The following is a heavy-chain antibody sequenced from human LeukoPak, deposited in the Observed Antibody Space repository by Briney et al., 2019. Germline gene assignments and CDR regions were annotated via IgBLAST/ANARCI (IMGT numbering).Heavy chain of an antibody. V-gene: IGHV1-2*04. J-gene: IGHJ4*02. CDR2: ISPNSGDT. Sequence: ASVKVSCEASGYTFIDYYIHWVRQAPGQGLEWVGWISPNSGDTNYAQKFQGWVTMTRDTSVTTIYMELSRLTSDKTAVYYCAREGYSGQYTNWGQGTLVTVSS. D-gene: IGHD1-26*01. CDR1: GYTFIDYY. CDR3: AREGYSGQYTN.